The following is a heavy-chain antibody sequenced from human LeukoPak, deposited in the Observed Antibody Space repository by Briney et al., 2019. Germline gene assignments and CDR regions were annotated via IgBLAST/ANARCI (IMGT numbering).Heavy chain of an antibody. D-gene: IGHD2-21*02. Sequence: SVKVSCKASGGTFSSYAISWVRQAPGQGLEWMGRIIPILGIANYAQKFQGRVTITADKSTSTAYMELSSLRSEDTAVYYCAREANLAYCGGDCYSDYYYGMDVWGQGTTVTVSS. CDR3: AREANLAYCGGDCYSDYYYGMDV. CDR2: IIPILGIA. CDR1: GGTFSSYA. V-gene: IGHV1-69*04. J-gene: IGHJ6*02.